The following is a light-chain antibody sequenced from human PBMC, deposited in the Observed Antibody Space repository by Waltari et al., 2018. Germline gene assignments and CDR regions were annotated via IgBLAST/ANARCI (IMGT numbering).Light chain of an antibody. J-gene: IGLJ1*01. CDR3: CSYAGDSTYV. Sequence: QSVLTQPASVSGSPGQSITISCTGSSSDIGIYNLVSWYQHHPGKVPKLIIYEVSERPSGVSGRFSGSKSGNTASLTLSDLQPEDGADYYCCSYAGDSTYVFGTGTKVTVL. V-gene: IGLV2-23*02. CDR1: SSDIGIYNL. CDR2: EVS.